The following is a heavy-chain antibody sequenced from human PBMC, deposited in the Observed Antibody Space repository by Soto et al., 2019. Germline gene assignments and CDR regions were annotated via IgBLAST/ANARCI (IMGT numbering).Heavy chain of an antibody. Sequence: ASVKVSCKASGYTFGHFYITWVRQAPGQGLEWMGAISPHNRNTNYAEKFRGRVTMTTDTSTTTAYMELSSLRAEDTAVYYCAKDRASSWEGPSWGQGTLVTVSS. CDR1: GYTFGHFY. D-gene: IGHD6-13*01. V-gene: IGHV1-18*01. CDR3: AKDRASSWEGPS. CDR2: ISPHNRNT. J-gene: IGHJ4*02.